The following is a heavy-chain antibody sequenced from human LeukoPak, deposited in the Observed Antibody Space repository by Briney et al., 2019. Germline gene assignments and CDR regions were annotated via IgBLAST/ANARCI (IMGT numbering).Heavy chain of an antibody. V-gene: IGHV3-11*05. D-gene: IGHD4-17*01. CDR3: ARDIKSWGNNDYGVNYYYYGMDV. CDR2: ISSSSSYT. Sequence: GGSLRLSCAASGFTFSDYYMSWIRQAPGKGLEWVSYISSSSSYTTYADSVKGRFTISRDNAKNSLYLQMNSLRAEDTAVYYCARDIKSWGNNDYGVNYYYYGMDVWGQGTTVTVSS. J-gene: IGHJ6*02. CDR1: GFTFSDYY.